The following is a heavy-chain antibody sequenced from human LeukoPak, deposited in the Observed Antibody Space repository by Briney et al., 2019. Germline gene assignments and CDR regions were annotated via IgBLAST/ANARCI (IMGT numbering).Heavy chain of an antibody. V-gene: IGHV4-39*01. Sequence: PSETLSLTCTVSGGSISSSSYYWGWIRQPPGKGLEWIGSIYYSGSTYYNPSLKSRVTISVDTSKNQFSLKLSSVTAADTAVYYCARLVGALYYFDYWGQGTLVTVPS. J-gene: IGHJ4*02. CDR1: GGSISSSSYY. CDR2: IYYSGST. CDR3: ARLVGALYYFDY. D-gene: IGHD1-26*01.